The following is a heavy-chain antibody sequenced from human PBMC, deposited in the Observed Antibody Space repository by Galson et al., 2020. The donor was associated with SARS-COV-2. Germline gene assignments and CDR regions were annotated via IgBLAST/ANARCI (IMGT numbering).Heavy chain of an antibody. J-gene: IGHJ4*02. CDR1: DASSTGSY. D-gene: IGHD2-21*02. V-gene: IGHV4-34*01. CDR2: INSSAST. Sequence: SETLSPPCAAYDASSTGSYWSWIRHPPGKGLEWIGEINSSASTNYTPSLTSRVTISVDTAKNHFSLKLSSVTAADTAVYYCAREENFFLVVTAKRMCYFDYWGRGTLATVSS. CDR3: AREENFFLVVTAKRMCYFDY.